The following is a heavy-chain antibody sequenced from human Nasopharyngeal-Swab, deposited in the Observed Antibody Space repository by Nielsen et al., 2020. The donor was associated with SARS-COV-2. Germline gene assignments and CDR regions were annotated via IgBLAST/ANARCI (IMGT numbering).Heavy chain of an antibody. V-gene: IGHV3-21*01. CDR3: AKSSSGWYQRYSYGMDV. J-gene: IGHJ6*02. CDR1: GFTFSTYS. Sequence: GGSLRPSCAASGFTFSTYSMNWVRQAPGKRLEWVSSIRSSSSYIYYADSVKGRFTISRDNAKNSLYLQMNSLRAEDTAVYYCAKSSSGWYQRYSYGMDVWGQGTTVTVSS. CDR2: IRSSSSYI. D-gene: IGHD6-19*01.